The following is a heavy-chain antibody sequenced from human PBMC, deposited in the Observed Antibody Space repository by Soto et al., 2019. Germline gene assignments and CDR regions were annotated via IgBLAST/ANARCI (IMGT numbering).Heavy chain of an antibody. J-gene: IGHJ5*02. CDR1: GGSFSGYY. CDR2: INHSGST. V-gene: IGHV4-34*01. Sequence: QVQLQQWGAGLFKPSETLCLTCAVYGGSFSGYYWSWIRQPPGKGLEWIGEINHSGSTNYNPSLKSRVTISVDTSKNQFSLKLSSVTAADTAVYYCARERPYQGWFDPWGQGTLVTVSS. CDR3: ARERPYQGWFDP.